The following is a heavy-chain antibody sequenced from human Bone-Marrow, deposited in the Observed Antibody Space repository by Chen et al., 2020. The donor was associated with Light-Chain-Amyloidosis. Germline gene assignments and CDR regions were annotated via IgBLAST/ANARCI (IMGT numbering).Heavy chain of an antibody. D-gene: IGHD3-9*01. CDR2: IRGGGGIR. V-gene: IGHV3-23*04. J-gene: IGHJ3*02. CDR3: AKDISYDDILPGYPADAFDI. CDR1: GFAFSSDA. Sequence: EVQLVESGGGLLQRGGSLRLPCAASGFAFSSDAMSCVRQAPGKGLEWGATIRGGGGIRYYGASVKGRFTSSRDNSKNELFLQMNSLRAEDTAVYDCAKDISYDDILPGYPADAFDIWGQGTMVTVSS.